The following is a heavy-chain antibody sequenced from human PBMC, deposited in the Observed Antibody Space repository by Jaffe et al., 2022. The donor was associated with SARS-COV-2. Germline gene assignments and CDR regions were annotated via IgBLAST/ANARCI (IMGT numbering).Heavy chain of an antibody. V-gene: IGHV3-9*01. J-gene: IGHJ6*02. Sequence: EVQLVESGGGLVQPGRSLRLSCAASGFTFDDYAMHWVRQAPGKGLEWVSGISWNSGSIGYADSVKGRFTISRDNAKNSLYLQMNSLRAEDTALYYCAKGPPDGDYVYYYGMDVWGQGTTVTVSS. D-gene: IGHD4-17*01. CDR1: GFTFDDYA. CDR2: ISWNSGSI. CDR3: AKGPPDGDYVYYYGMDV.